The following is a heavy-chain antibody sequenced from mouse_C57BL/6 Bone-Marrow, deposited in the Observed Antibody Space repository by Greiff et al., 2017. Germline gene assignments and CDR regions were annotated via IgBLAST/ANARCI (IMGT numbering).Heavy chain of an antibody. J-gene: IGHJ2*01. Sequence: QVQLQQPGTELVKPGASVKLSCKASGYTFTSYWMPWVKQRPGQGLEWIGNINPSNGGTNYNEKFKSKATLTVDKSSSTAYMQLSSLTSEDSAVYYCARGGIYYYGSFDYWGQGTTLTVSS. CDR2: INPSNGGT. CDR3: ARGGIYYYGSFDY. V-gene: IGHV1-53*01. CDR1: GYTFTSYW. D-gene: IGHD1-1*01.